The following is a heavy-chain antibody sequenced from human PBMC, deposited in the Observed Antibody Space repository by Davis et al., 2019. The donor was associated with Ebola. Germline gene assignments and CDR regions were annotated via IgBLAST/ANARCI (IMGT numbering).Heavy chain of an antibody. CDR2: IWYDGSNK. V-gene: IGHV3-33*01. J-gene: IGHJ6*04. CDR3: VRDTYYYYNTMDV. Sequence: PGGSLRLSCAASGFTFSSYGMHWVRQAPGKGLEWVAVIWYDGSNKYYADYVKGRFTISRDNSKNTLHLQMNSLRAEDTAVYYCVRDTYYYYNTMDVWGKGTAVTVSS. CDR1: GFTFSSYG.